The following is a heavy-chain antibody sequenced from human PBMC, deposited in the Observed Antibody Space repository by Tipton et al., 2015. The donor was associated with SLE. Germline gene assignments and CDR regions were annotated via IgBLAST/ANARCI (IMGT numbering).Heavy chain of an antibody. CDR3: ARGLYGDPYYFDY. V-gene: IGHV3-53*05. Sequence: SLRLSCAASGFTFSSYAMSWVRQAPGKGLEWVSVIYSGGSTYYADSVKGRFTISRDNSKNTLYLQMNSLRAEDTAVYYCARGLYGDPYYFDYWGQGTLVTVSS. CDR1: GFTFSSYA. CDR2: IYSGGST. J-gene: IGHJ4*02. D-gene: IGHD4-17*01.